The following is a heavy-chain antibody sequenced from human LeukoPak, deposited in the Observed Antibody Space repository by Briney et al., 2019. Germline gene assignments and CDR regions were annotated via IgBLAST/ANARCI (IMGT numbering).Heavy chain of an antibody. CDR3: ATQAQILDAFDI. J-gene: IGHJ3*02. Sequence: APVKVSCKASGYTFTSYAMHWVRQAPGQRLEWMGWINAGNGNTKYSQKFQGRVTITRDTSASTAYMELSSLRSEDTAVYYCATQAQILDAFDIWGQGTMVTVSS. V-gene: IGHV1-3*01. CDR1: GYTFTSYA. CDR2: INAGNGNT.